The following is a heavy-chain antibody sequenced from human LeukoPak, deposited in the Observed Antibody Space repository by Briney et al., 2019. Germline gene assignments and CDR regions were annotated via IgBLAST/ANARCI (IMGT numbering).Heavy chain of an antibody. CDR3: AREHSRYCNNGACYPYPDAFDI. CDR2: ISHSGST. CDR1: GGSISSGGYY. Sequence: PSQTLSLTCTVSGGSISSGGYYWSWIRQPPGKGLEWIGYISHSGSTYYNPSLKSRVTISVDTSKNHFSLKLSSVTAADTAVYYCAREHSRYCNNGACYPYPDAFDIWGQGTMVTVSS. J-gene: IGHJ3*02. V-gene: IGHV4-30-2*01. D-gene: IGHD2-8*01.